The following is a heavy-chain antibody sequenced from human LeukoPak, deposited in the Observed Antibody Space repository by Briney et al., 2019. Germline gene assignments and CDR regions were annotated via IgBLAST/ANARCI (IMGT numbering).Heavy chain of an antibody. D-gene: IGHD1-26*01. Sequence: SETLSLTCTVSGGSISSYYWSWIRQPPGKGLEWIGYIYYSGSTNYSPSLRSRVTISLDTSKNQFSLRLTSATAADTAVYYCARGIGGGSRVDYWGQGTLVTVSS. CDR2: IYYSGST. CDR1: GGSISSYY. J-gene: IGHJ4*02. V-gene: IGHV4-59*01. CDR3: ARGIGGGSRVDY.